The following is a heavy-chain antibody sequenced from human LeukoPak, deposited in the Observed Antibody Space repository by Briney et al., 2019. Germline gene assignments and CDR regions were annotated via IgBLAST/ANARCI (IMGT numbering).Heavy chain of an antibody. CDR1: GYTFTSYA. D-gene: IGHD2-8*02. V-gene: IGHV1-3*01. CDR2: INAGNGNT. Sequence: RASVKVSCKASGYTFTSYAMHWVRQAPGQRLEWMGWINAGNGNTKYSQKFQGRVTITRDTSASTAYMELSSLRSEDTAMYYCARGFESGPSFFSGYGGRETLVTVPS. CDR3: ARGFESGPSFFSGY. J-gene: IGHJ4*02.